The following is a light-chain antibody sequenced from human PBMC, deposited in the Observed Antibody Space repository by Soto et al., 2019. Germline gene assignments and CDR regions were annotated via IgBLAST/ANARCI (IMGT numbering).Light chain of an antibody. J-gene: IGLJ1*01. CDR2: EVT. Sequence: QSVLTQPPSASGSPGQSVTISCTGTSSDVGAYNYVSWYQQHPGKAPKLVIYEVTKRPSGVPDRFSGSKSGNTASLTVSGLQAEDEADYYCSSYAGSNNFEVFGTGTKVTVL. CDR1: SSDVGAYNY. V-gene: IGLV2-8*01. CDR3: SSYAGSNNFEV.